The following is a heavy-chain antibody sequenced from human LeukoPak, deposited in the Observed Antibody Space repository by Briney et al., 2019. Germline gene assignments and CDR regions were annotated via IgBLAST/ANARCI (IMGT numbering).Heavy chain of an antibody. Sequence: ASVKVSCKASGYTFTGYYMHWVRQAPGQGLEWMGWINPNSGGTNYAQKFQGRVTMTRDTSISTAYMELSRLRSDDTAVYYCAKDLGNVLRFLEWLMGAFDIWGQRTMVTVSS. D-gene: IGHD3-3*01. J-gene: IGHJ3*02. CDR3: AKDLGNVLRFLEWLMGAFDI. V-gene: IGHV1-2*02. CDR2: INPNSGGT. CDR1: GYTFTGYY.